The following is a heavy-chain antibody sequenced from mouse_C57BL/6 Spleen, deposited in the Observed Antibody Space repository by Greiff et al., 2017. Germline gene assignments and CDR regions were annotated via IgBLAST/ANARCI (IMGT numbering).Heavy chain of an antibody. CDR3: TRFEGY. CDR1: GYTFTSYW. CDR2: IDPSDSYT. J-gene: IGHJ2*02. V-gene: IGHV1-69*01. Sequence: QVQLQQPGAELVMPGASVKLSCKASGYTFTSYWMHWVKQRPGQGLEWIGEIDPSDSYTNYNQKFKGKSTLTEAKYSSTAYMQLSSLTSDDSAVYFCTRFEGYWSQGTSLTGSS.